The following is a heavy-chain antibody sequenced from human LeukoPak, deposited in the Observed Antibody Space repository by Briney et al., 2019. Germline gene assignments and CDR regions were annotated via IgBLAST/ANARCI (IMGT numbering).Heavy chain of an antibody. CDR2: ISNDGGGT. Sequence: QSRGSLRLSCAASGFIFNNYGLIWVRQAPGKGLEWVSAISNDGGGTNYADFVKGRFTISRDNSKNTLFLQMNSLRAEDTALYYCAKGSSGYFVDLWGQGTLVTVSS. V-gene: IGHV3-23*01. CDR1: GFIFNNYG. J-gene: IGHJ5*02. D-gene: IGHD3-22*01. CDR3: AKGSSGYFVDL.